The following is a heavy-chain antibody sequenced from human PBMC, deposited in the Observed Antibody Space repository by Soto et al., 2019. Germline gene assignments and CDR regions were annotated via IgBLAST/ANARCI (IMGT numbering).Heavy chain of an antibody. D-gene: IGHD3-22*01. CDR2: IYYSGST. Sequence: QLQLQESGPGLVKPSETLSLTCTVSGGAISSSSYYWGWIRQPPGKGLEWIGSIYYSGSTYYIPSLKSRVTLTVYTSKDQFSLKLSSVIAADTAVYYCARQFFSITMIIVDNLGGFAYWGQGTLVTVSS. V-gene: IGHV4-39*01. CDR1: GGAISSSSYY. J-gene: IGHJ4*02. CDR3: ARQFFSITMIIVDNLGGFAY.